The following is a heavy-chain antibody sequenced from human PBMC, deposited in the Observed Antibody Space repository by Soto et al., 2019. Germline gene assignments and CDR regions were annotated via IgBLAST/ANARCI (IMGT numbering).Heavy chain of an antibody. CDR1: GFSFSNYA. V-gene: IGHV3-23*03. J-gene: IGHJ4*02. D-gene: IGHD4-17*01. CDR3: AKDXNGDYVGAFDS. CDR2: IGSDTSYI. Sequence: EVQLLESGGGLVQPGGSLRLSCTASGFSFSNYAVTWVRQAPGKGLEWVSSIGSDTSYIYYADSVKGRFTISRDKSKNTVFLQMNSLRADDTAVYHXAKDXNGDYVGAFDSWGQGALVTVSS.